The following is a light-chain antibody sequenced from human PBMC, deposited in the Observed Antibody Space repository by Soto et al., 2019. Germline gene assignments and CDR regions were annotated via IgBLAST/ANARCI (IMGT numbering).Light chain of an antibody. Sequence: EIVLTQSPFTLSLSPGERSSLSGMASQSVSSYLAWYQQKPGQAPRLLIYDASNRATGIPARFSGGGSGTDFTLTIDNLEPEDFAIYYCQQRSNWPPITFGQGTRLEIK. CDR1: QSVSSY. J-gene: IGKJ5*01. CDR2: DAS. CDR3: QQRSNWPPIT. V-gene: IGKV3-11*01.